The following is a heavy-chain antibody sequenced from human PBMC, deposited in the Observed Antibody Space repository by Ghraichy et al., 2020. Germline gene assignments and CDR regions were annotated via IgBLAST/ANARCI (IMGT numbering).Heavy chain of an antibody. CDR2: ISYNGIDT. Sequence: GGSLRLSCTASGFTFSSYAMHWVRQAPGKGLDWVALISYNGIDTDYADSVKGRFTLSRDNSRSTLFLQMNSLRPGDTAVYYCARDRRYDPLYALDFWGQGTLVTVSS. V-gene: IGHV3-30-3*01. CDR3: ARDRRYDPLYALDF. J-gene: IGHJ4*02. D-gene: IGHD5-12*01. CDR1: GFTFSSYA.